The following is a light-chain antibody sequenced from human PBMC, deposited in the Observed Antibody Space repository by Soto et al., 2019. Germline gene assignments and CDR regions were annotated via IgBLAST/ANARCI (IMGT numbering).Light chain of an antibody. CDR3: QQYDNWPPNT. CDR2: GAS. V-gene: IGKV3-15*01. J-gene: IGKJ2*01. Sequence: ETVMTQSPATLSVSPGDRVTLSCRASQSVRSNLAWYQQKPGQAPRLLIYGASTRATGIPARFSGSGSGTEFSLNIGSLQSEDFAVYYCQQYDNWPPNTFGQGTKLEIK. CDR1: QSVRSN.